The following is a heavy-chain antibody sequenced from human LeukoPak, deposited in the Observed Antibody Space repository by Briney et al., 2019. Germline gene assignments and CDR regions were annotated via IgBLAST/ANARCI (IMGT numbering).Heavy chain of an antibody. Sequence: GASVTVSCKASGYTFNNYGISWVRQAPGQGLEWMGWISAYNGNTNYAQKLQGRVTMTTDTSTSTAYMELRSLRSDDTAVYYCARDIVVVTASPYYFDYWGQGTLVTVSS. CDR3: ARDIVVVTASPYYFDY. D-gene: IGHD2-21*02. CDR1: GYTFNNYG. J-gene: IGHJ4*02. V-gene: IGHV1-18*01. CDR2: ISAYNGNT.